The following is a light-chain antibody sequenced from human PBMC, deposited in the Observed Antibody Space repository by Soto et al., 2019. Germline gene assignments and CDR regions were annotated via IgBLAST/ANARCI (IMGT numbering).Light chain of an antibody. Sequence: NFMLTQSHSVSESPGKTVTISCTGSSGSIASHYVQWYQQRPGSAPTTVIYENNQRPSGVPGRFSASIDSSSNSASLTISGLKTEDEADYYCQSYDSSNQVFGGGTKLTVL. J-gene: IGLJ3*02. CDR3: QSYDSSNQV. CDR2: ENN. CDR1: SGSIASHY. V-gene: IGLV6-57*02.